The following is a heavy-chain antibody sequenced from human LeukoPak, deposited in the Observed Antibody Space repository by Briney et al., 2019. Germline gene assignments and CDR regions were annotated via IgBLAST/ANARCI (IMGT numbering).Heavy chain of an antibody. D-gene: IGHD2-21*02. CDR1: DYSISSAYY. Sequence: SETLSLTCAVSDYSISSAYYWGWIRQPPGKGLEWIGSIYHSGSTDYNPSLKSRVTISVDTSKNQFSLKLKSVTAADTAVYYCARDQAYCGGDCYFDFWGQGTLVTVSS. CDR3: ARDQAYCGGDCYFDF. J-gene: IGHJ4*02. V-gene: IGHV4-38-2*02. CDR2: IYHSGST.